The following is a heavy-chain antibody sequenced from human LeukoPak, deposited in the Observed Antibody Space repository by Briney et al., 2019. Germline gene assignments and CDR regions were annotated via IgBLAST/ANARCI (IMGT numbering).Heavy chain of an antibody. J-gene: IGHJ4*02. CDR3: AKEGTAQISTWYDY. D-gene: IGHD6-13*01. CDR2: VSYEGISQ. CDR1: GFTFSNYG. Sequence: PGRSLRLSCATSGFTFSNYGMHWVRQAPGKGLEWVAVVSYEGISQYYADSVRGRFTISRDNSKNTLYLQMNSLRGEDAAVYYCAKEGTAQISTWYDYWGQGTLVTVSS. V-gene: IGHV3-30*18.